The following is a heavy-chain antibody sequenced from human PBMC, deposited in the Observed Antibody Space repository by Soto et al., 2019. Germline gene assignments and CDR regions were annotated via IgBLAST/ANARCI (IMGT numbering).Heavy chain of an antibody. CDR3: ARDNIYYYYGMDV. V-gene: IGHV4-4*02. CDR1: GGSISSSNW. Sequence: SETLSLTCAVSGGSISSSNWWSWVRQPPGKGLEWIGEIYHSGSSNYNPSLKSRVTISVGKSKNQFSLKLSSVTAADTAVYYCARDNIYYYYGMDVWGQGTTVTVSS. CDR2: IYHSGSS. J-gene: IGHJ6*02.